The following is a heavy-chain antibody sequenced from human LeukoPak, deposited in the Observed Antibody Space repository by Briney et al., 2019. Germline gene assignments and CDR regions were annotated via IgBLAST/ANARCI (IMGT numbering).Heavy chain of an antibody. CDR1: GFTFSNSA. J-gene: IGHJ4*02. CDR3: ARKRERFYDSLVGY. CDR2: ISDSGGST. V-gene: IGHV3-23*01. Sequence: PGGSLRLSCAASGFTFSNSAMTWVRQAPGRGLEWVSTISDSGGSTYYADSVKGRFSISRDNSKNTLSLQMNSLRAEDTAVYYCARKRERFYDSLVGYWGQGTLVTVSS. D-gene: IGHD3-22*01.